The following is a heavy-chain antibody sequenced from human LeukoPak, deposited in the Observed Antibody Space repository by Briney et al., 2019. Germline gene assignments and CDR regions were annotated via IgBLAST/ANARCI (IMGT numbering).Heavy chain of an antibody. CDR1: GYTFTAYY. Sequence: ASVKVSCKASGYTFTAYYMHWVRQAPGQGLEWMGMINPSGGSTTYAEKFQGRVTMTRDTSTSTVYMELSSLRSEDTAVYYCARGRIAARPEAWFDPWGQGTLVTVSS. CDR2: INPSGGST. V-gene: IGHV1-46*01. J-gene: IGHJ5*02. CDR3: ARGRIAARPEAWFDP. D-gene: IGHD6-6*01.